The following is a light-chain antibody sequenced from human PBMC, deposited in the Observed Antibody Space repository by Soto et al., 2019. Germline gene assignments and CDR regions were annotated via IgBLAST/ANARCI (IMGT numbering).Light chain of an antibody. CDR1: QSISGW. Sequence: DIQMTQSPSTLSASVGDRVTITCRASQSISGWLAWYQQRPGKAPNLLIYEASTLHSGVPSRFSGSGSGTEFTLTITSLQLDDFATYYCQQYIYSSPVTFGGGTKVEIQ. CDR3: QQYIYSSPVT. J-gene: IGKJ4*01. CDR2: EAS. V-gene: IGKV1-5*03.